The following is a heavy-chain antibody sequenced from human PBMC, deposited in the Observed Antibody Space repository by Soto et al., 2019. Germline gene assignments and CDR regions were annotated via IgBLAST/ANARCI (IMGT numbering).Heavy chain of an antibody. CDR2: ISYDGSNK. CDR3: AKDPIGYCSGGSCYSEGGFDP. D-gene: IGHD2-15*01. CDR1: GFTFSSYG. Sequence: QVQLVESGGGVVQPGRSLRLSCAASGFTFSSYGMHWVRQAPGKGLEWVAVISYDGSNKYYADSVKGRFTISRDNSKNTLYLQMNSLRAEDKAVYYCAKDPIGYCSGGSCYSEGGFDPWGQGTLVTVSS. J-gene: IGHJ5*02. V-gene: IGHV3-30*18.